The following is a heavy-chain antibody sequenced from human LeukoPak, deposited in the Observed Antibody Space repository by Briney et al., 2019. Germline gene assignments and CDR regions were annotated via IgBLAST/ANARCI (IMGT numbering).Heavy chain of an antibody. J-gene: IGHJ4*02. D-gene: IGHD2-15*01. CDR3: ARINCSGGTCYDYFDD. V-gene: IGHV3-23*01. Sequence: GGSLILSAFGPPVTISTSPMSCSRHPPGKGLYWLSPLSDGGTNTYYADSVEGRFTITRENSKDTLYMHMDSLRVENTAQYFCARINCSGGTCYDYFDDWGQGTLVTVSS. CDR1: PVTISTSP. CDR2: LSDGGTNT.